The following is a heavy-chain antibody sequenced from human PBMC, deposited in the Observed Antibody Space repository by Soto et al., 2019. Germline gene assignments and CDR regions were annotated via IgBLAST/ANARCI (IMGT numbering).Heavy chain of an antibody. D-gene: IGHD5-18*01. Sequence: SETLSLTCTVSGGSVTSDEDYWTWIRQSPGKGLEWIGYISNSGSTGCNPSLKTRLSMSVDRSKNQFTLRLTSVTAADTAVYFCATESGSTYGYFDHWGQGTQVTVS. CDR2: ISNSGST. CDR1: GGSVTSDEDY. J-gene: IGHJ4*02. CDR3: ATESGSTYGYFDH. V-gene: IGHV4-30-4*01.